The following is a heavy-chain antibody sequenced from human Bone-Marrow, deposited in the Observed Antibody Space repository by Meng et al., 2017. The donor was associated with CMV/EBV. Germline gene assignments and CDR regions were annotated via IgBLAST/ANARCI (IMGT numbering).Heavy chain of an antibody. CDR2: IKSDGSSR. CDR1: GFTFSRYW. CDR3: ARGGFSLGELSPLGY. J-gene: IGHJ4*02. Sequence: GESLKISCAASGFTFSRYWMDWVRQAPGKGLVWVSRIKSDGSSRSYADSVKGRFTISRDNAKNTLYLQMNSLRAEDTAVYYCARGGFSLGELSPLGYWGQRTLVTVSS. V-gene: IGHV3-74*01. D-gene: IGHD3-16*02.